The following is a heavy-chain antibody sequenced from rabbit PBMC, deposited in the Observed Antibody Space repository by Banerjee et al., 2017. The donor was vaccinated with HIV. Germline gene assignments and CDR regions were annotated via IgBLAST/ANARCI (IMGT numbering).Heavy chain of an antibody. CDR3: AREDVSVWKFNL. CDR2: INTGGSA. D-gene: IGHD4-1*01. Sequence: QEQLVESGGGLVQPGGSLTLTCKASGFDISSYNMQWVRQSPGKGLESIGFINTGGSAYYASWAKGRFTISKTSSTTVTLQMTSLTAADTATYFCAREDVSVWKFNLWGPGTLVTVS. CDR1: GFDISSYNM. V-gene: IGHV1S45*01. J-gene: IGHJ4*01.